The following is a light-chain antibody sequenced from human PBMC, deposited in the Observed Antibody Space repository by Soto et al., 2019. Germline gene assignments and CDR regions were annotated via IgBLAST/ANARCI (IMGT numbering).Light chain of an antibody. Sequence: IVMTQSPDSLTVSLGARATINCKSSQSVFYSSNNKNYLAWYQQKPGQSPKLLIYWASTRESGVPDRFSGSGSGTDFTLTISSLQAGDVAVYYCQQYYRTPRTFGQGTRLEIK. V-gene: IGKV4-1*01. CDR2: WAS. CDR1: QSVFYSSNNKNY. J-gene: IGKJ5*01. CDR3: QQYYRTPRT.